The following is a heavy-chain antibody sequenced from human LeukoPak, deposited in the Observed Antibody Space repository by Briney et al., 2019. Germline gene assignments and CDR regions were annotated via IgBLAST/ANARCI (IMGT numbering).Heavy chain of an antibody. CDR3: ARSGYDYGNYYYYYMDV. CDR2: ISAYNGNT. CDR1: GYTFTSYG. V-gene: IGHV1-18*01. D-gene: IGHD5-12*01. Sequence: ASVKVSCKASGYTFTSYGISWVRQAPGQGLEWMGWISAYNGNTNYAQKLQGRVTMTTDTSTSTAYMELRSLRSEDTAVYYCARSGYDYGNYYYYYMDVWGKGTTVTVSS. J-gene: IGHJ6*03.